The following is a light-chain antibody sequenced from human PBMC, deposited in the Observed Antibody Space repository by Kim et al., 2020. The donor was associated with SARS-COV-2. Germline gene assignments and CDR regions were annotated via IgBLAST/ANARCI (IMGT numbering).Light chain of an antibody. CDR1: QAINTN. Sequence: DVQMTQSPSSLSASVGDRVTITCRASQAINTNLNWYQQKPGKAPKVLIFDASSLQSGVPSRFRGSGSVTDFTLTISSLQPEDFATYFCQQSYRTPLTFGQGTKLEI. CDR2: DAS. CDR3: QQSYRTPLT. V-gene: IGKV1-39*01. J-gene: IGKJ2*01.